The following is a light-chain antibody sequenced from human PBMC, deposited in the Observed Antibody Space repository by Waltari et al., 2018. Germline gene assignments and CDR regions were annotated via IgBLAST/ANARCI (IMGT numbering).Light chain of an antibody. J-gene: IGKJ1*01. CDR2: AAS. V-gene: IGKV1D-8*01. Sequence: VIWMTQSPSLLSASTGDRVTISCRMSQGISSSLAWYQQKPGTAPELLIYAASTFQSRVSPGFTGIGAGTEFTFTIRCLQSEEFAAYYCEQYYSFPWTFSQGTKVEIK. CDR3: EQYYSFPWT. CDR1: QGISSS.